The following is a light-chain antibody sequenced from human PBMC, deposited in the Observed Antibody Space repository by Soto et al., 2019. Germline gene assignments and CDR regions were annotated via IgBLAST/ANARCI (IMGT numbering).Light chain of an antibody. J-gene: IGKJ2*01. Sequence: DIQMTQSPSSLSASVGDRVTITCRASQSISSYLNWYQQKPGKAPKLLIYAASSLQSGVPSRFSGSGSGTDFTLTIRSLQPEDFATYYCQQSYSTPYTFGQGTKLELK. CDR1: QSISSY. CDR3: QQSYSTPYT. CDR2: AAS. V-gene: IGKV1-39*01.